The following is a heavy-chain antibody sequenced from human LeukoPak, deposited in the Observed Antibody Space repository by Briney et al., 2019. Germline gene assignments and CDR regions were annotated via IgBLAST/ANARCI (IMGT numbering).Heavy chain of an antibody. J-gene: IGHJ6*03. CDR3: ARVYEVAAIFRDYYYYMDV. V-gene: IGHV3-20*04. D-gene: IGHD2-15*01. Sequence: GGSLRLSCAASGFTFDDYGMSWVRQAPGKGLEWVSGINWNGGSTGYADSVKGRFTISRDNAKNSLYLQMNSLRAEDTALYYSARVYEVAAIFRDYYYYMDVWGKGTTVTVSS. CDR2: INWNGGST. CDR1: GFTFDDYG.